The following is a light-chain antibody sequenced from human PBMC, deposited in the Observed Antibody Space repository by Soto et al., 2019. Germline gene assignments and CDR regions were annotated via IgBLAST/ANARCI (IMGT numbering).Light chain of an antibody. J-gene: IGKJ1*01. CDR1: QTISSW. Sequence: DIQMTQAPSTLSGSVGDRVTITCRASQTISSWWAWYQQKPGKAPKLLIYKASTLKSGVPSRFSGSGSGTGFTLTISSLQPDDFATCYCQHDNNYSEAFGQGTKVELK. CDR2: KAS. V-gene: IGKV1-5*03. CDR3: QHDNNYSEA.